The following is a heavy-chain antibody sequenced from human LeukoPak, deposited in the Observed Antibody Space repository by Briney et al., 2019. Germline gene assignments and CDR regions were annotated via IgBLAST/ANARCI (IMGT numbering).Heavy chain of an antibody. CDR2: ISSSGSTI. CDR1: GFTFSSYE. V-gene: IGHV3-48*03. CDR3: ARDRYSGSSFHFDY. J-gene: IGHJ4*02. Sequence: GGSLRLSCAASGFTFSSYEMNWVRQAPGKGLEWVSYISSSGSTIYYADSVKGRFTISRDNAKDSLYLQMNSLRAEDTAVYSCARDRYSGSSFHFDYWGQGTLVTVSS. D-gene: IGHD1-26*01.